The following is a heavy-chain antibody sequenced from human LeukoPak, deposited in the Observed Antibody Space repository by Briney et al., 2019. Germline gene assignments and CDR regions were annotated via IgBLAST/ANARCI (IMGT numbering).Heavy chain of an antibody. J-gene: IGHJ2*01. CDR1: GFTVSSIY. CDR2: ISSSGSGGNT. CDR3: AKDRTVGASYCYFDL. Sequence: PGGSLRLSCAVSGFTVSSIYMSWVRQAPGKGLEWVSGISSSGSGGNTYYADSVKGRFTISRDSSKNTLFLHMNTLRAEDTAIYFCAKDRTVGASYCYFDLWARGTLVTVSS. D-gene: IGHD1-26*01. V-gene: IGHV3-23*01.